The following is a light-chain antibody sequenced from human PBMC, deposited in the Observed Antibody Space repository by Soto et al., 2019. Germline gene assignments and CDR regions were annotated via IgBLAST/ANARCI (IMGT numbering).Light chain of an antibody. CDR2: WAS. CDR3: QQDYKTPLT. J-gene: IGKJ4*01. Sequence: DIAVTQSPDSLAVSLGERATIYCKSSQSVLYASTNTNYLRWYQQKPGQPPKLLIYWASARQSGVPDRFGGSGSGTDFSLTINNLQAEDVAVYYCQQDYKTPLTFGGGTKVDIK. V-gene: IGKV4-1*01. CDR1: QSVLYASTNTNY.